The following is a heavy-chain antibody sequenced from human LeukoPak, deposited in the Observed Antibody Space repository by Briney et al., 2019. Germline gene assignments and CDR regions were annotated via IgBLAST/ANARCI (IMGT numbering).Heavy chain of an antibody. V-gene: IGHV3-23*01. CDR3: AKYGEYCSSNRCYRGGFDY. CDR1: GFTFSNYA. CDR2: FSGSVGNT. D-gene: IGHD2-2*01. J-gene: IGHJ4*02. Sequence: GGSLRLSCAASGFTFSNYAMSWVRQAPGKGLEWVSAFSGSVGNTYYADSVKGRFTISRDNSKNTLYLQMNSLRAEDTAVYYCAKYGEYCSSNRCYRGGFDYWGQGTLVTVSS.